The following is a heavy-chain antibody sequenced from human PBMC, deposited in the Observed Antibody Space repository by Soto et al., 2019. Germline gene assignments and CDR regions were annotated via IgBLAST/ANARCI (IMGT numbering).Heavy chain of an antibody. J-gene: IGHJ4*02. V-gene: IGHV3-7*04. CDR3: AGGTGWLVTD. D-gene: IGHD6-19*01. CDR1: GFSFGSYW. CDR2: IKQDGSEK. Sequence: EVEMVESGGGSVQPGGSLRLSCAGSGFSFGSYWMNWVRQAPGKGLEWVANIKQDGSEKYYVDSVKGRFTISRDNAKSSLYLQMNSLRAEDTGVYYCAGGTGWLVTDWGQGTQVIVSS.